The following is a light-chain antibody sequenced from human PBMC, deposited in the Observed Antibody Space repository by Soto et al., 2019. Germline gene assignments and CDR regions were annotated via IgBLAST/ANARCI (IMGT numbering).Light chain of an antibody. CDR1: KNDIGVYDF. CDR2: EVV. J-gene: IGLJ1*01. Sequence: QTVLTQPPSASGSPGQSVTISCTGTKNDIGVYDFVSWYQHHPGKAPRLIIYEVVQRPSGVPDRFSGSKSGNTASLTVSGLQVADEVDYFCKSYAGSNTYVFGSGTKLTVL. V-gene: IGLV2-8*01. CDR3: KSYAGSNTYV.